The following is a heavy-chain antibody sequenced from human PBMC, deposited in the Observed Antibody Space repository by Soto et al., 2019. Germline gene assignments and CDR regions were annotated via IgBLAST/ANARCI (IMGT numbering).Heavy chain of an antibody. CDR3: ASTWSRYYYFDS. CDR1: GFTFSNYG. Sequence: QVQLVESGGGVVQPGGSLRLSCAASGFTFSNYGMHWVRQAPGKGLEWVAVISYDGNNRYYGDSVKGRFTISRDNSKNTGYLQMNSLRVEDTAVYYCASTWSRYYYFDSWGQGTLVTVSS. J-gene: IGHJ4*02. D-gene: IGHD3-3*01. CDR2: ISYDGNNR. V-gene: IGHV3-30*03.